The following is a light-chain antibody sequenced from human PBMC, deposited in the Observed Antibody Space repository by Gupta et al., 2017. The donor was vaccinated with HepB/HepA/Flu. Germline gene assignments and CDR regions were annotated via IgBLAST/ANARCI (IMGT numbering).Light chain of an antibody. Sequence: EIVLTQSPGTLPLSPGDRATLSCRASQSVSSNYLAWYQQRPGQAPRLLIYGASRRATGIPDRFSGSGSGTDFILTISRLEPEDFVVYYCQQYGRSPLSFGPGTKVDV. V-gene: IGKV3-20*01. J-gene: IGKJ3*01. CDR1: QSVSSNY. CDR2: GAS. CDR3: QQYGRSPLS.